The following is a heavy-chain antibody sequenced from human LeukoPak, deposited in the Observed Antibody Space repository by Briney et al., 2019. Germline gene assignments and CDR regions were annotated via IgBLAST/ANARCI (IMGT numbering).Heavy chain of an antibody. Sequence: ASVKVSCKASGYTFTGYYMHWVRQAPGQGLEWMGWINPNSGGTNYAQKFQGRVTMTRDTPISTAYMELSRLRSDDTAVYYCAREAHYYDSSGYLDYWGQGTLVTVSS. CDR2: INPNSGGT. J-gene: IGHJ4*02. CDR1: GYTFTGYY. D-gene: IGHD3-22*01. V-gene: IGHV1-2*02. CDR3: AREAHYYDSSGYLDY.